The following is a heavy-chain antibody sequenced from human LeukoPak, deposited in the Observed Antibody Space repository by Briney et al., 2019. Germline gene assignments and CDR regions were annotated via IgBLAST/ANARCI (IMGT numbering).Heavy chain of an antibody. D-gene: IGHD4-17*01. J-gene: IGHJ6*02. CDR3: ARSENDYGDYYYYGMDV. V-gene: IGHV4-34*01. Sequence: SETLSLTCAVYGGSFSSYYWSWIRQPPGKGLEWIGEINHSGSTNYNPSLKSRVTISVDTSKNQFSLKLSSVTAADTAVYYCARSENDYGDYYYYGMDVWGQGTTVTVSS. CDR1: GGSFSSYY. CDR2: INHSGST.